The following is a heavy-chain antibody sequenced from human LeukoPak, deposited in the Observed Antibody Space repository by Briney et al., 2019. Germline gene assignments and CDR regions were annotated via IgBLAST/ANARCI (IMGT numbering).Heavy chain of an antibody. CDR2: INHSGST. CDR3: ARRLRYFPLSPFGAFDI. CDR1: GGSISSSSYY. Sequence: SETLSLTCTVSGGSISSSSYYWGWLRQPPGKGLEWIGEINHSGSTNYKSSLKSRVIISVDTAKNQFSLKLSSVTAADTAVYYCARRLRYFPLSPFGAFDIWGQGTMVTVSS. V-gene: IGHV4-39*07. J-gene: IGHJ3*02. D-gene: IGHD3-9*01.